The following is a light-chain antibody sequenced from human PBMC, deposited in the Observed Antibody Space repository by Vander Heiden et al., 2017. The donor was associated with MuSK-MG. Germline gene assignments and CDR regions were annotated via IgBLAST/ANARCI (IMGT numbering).Light chain of an antibody. J-gene: IGKJ1*01. CDR1: QSVLYSSNNKNY. CDR3: QQYYTTPWT. V-gene: IGKV4-1*01. CDR2: WAS. Sequence: DIVMTQSPDSLAVSLRGRATINCKSSQSVLYSSNNKNYLAWYQQKPGQPPKLLIYWASTRESGVPDRFSGSGSGTEFTLTISSLQAEDVAVYYCQQYYTTPWTFGQGTKVETK.